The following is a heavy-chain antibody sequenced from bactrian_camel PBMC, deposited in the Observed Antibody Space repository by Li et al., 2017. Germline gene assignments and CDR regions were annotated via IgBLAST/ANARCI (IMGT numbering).Heavy chain of an antibody. V-gene: IGHV3S54*01. Sequence: HVQLVESGGGSVQAGVSLRLSCVASGFTFSRRCMGWFRQAPGKEREEVATIYTATGSTYYVDSVKGRFTVSKDNAKNTLYLQMNDLKPEDTAMYYCSADPAGTGRYCQDKAGIPNDDHGRTGQGTQVTVS. D-gene: IGHD6*01. CDR2: IYTATGST. J-gene: IGHJ4*01. CDR1: GFTFSRRC.